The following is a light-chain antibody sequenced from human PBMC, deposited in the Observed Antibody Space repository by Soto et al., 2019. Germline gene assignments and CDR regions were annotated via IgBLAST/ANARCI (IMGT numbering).Light chain of an antibody. CDR3: SSYSGSSSLVV. V-gene: IGLV2-14*01. J-gene: IGLJ2*01. Sequence: QSALIQPASVSGSPGQSITISCTGTSRDVGGYDYVSWYQQRPDKAPKLIIFEVTSRPSGVSSRFSASKSGYTASLTISGLQPDDEGHYYCSSYSGSSSLVVFGGGTKLTVL. CDR2: EVT. CDR1: SRDVGGYDY.